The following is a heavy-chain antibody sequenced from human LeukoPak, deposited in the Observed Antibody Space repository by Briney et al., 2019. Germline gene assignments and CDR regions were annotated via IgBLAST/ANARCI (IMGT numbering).Heavy chain of an antibody. CDR3: ARDGGGAR. V-gene: IGHV3-21*01. Sequence: VGSLRLSSAASGFTFSSYSMNWVRKAPGKGLEWGSTITSSSSYIYYAESVKGRFTISRDNAKISLYLQMNSLRAGDTAVDDCARDGGGARWGQGTLVTVSS. CDR1: GFTFSSYS. D-gene: IGHD2-21*01. J-gene: IGHJ4*02. CDR2: ITSSSSYI.